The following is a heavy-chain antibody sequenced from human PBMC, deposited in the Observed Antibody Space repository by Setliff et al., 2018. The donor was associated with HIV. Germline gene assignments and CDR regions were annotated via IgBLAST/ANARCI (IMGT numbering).Heavy chain of an antibody. CDR1: GGSITSSSNY. V-gene: IGHV4-39*07. D-gene: IGHD2-15*01. Sequence: PSETLSLTCTVSGGSITSSSNYWGWIRQPPGKGLEWIGSIYYTGIPTYNPSLSSRVTISVDTSKNQFSLKLTSVTAADTAFYYCARVSRLHPFDPWGQGVLVTVSS. J-gene: IGHJ5*02. CDR3: ARVSRLHPFDP. CDR2: IYYTGIP.